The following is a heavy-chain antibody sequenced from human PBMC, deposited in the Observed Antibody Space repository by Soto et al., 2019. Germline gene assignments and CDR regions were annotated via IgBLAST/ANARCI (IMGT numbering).Heavy chain of an antibody. D-gene: IGHD2-2*01. CDR2: ISGSGGST. CDR1: GFTFSSYA. Sequence: GGSLRLSCAASGFTFSSYAMSWVRQAPGKGLEWVSAISGSGGSTYYADSVKGRFTISRDNSKNTLYLQMNSLRAEDTAVYYCAKGFWDCSSTSCYGTFDYWGQGTLVTVSS. CDR3: AKGFWDCSSTSCYGTFDY. J-gene: IGHJ4*02. V-gene: IGHV3-23*01.